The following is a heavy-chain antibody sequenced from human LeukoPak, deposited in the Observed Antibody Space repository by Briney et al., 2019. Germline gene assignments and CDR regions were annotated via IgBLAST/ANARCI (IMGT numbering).Heavy chain of an antibody. V-gene: IGHV4-59*01. CDR2: IYYSGST. D-gene: IGHD3-3*01. CDR3: ARARGPNFWSGYYFDY. J-gene: IGHJ4*02. Sequence: SETLSLTCTVSGGSISSYYWSWIRQPPGKGLEWIGYIYYSGSTNYNPSLKRRVTISVDTSKNQFSLKLSSVTAADTAVYYCARARGPNFWSGYYFDYWGQGTLVTVSS. CDR1: GGSISSYY.